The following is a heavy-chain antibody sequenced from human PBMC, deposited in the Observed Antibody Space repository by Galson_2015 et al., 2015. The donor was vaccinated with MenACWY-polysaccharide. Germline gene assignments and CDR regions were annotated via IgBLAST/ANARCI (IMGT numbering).Heavy chain of an antibody. CDR1: GFTVSSNY. J-gene: IGHJ6*02. V-gene: IGHV3-53*01. CDR2: IYSGGTT. D-gene: IGHD2-2*01. Sequence: SLRLSCAASGFTVSSNYMSWVRQAPGKGLEWVSVIYSGGTTYYADSVKGRFTISRDNSKNTLYLQMNSLKAEDTAMYYCGVGCSSASCFSGMDVWGQATAVTVSS. CDR3: GVGCSSASCFSGMDV.